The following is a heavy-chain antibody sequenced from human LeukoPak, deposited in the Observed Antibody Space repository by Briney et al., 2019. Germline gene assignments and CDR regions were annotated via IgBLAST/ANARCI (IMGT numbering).Heavy chain of an antibody. CDR2: ISSSGSTI. Sequence: GGSLRLSCAASGFTFSSYEMNWVRQAPGKGLEWVSYISSSGSTIYYADSVKGRFTISRDNAKNSLYLQMNSLRAEDTAVYYCARVYPTGYYYYYYGMDVWGQGTTVTVSS. CDR3: ARVYPTGYYYYYYGMDV. V-gene: IGHV3-48*03. D-gene: IGHD4-11*01. J-gene: IGHJ6*02. CDR1: GFTFSSYE.